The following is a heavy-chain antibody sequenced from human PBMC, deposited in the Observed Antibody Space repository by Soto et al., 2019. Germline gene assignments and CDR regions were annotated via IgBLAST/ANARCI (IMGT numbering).Heavy chain of an antibody. Sequence: GGSLRLSCAASGFTFDDYAMHWVRQAPGKGLEWVSGISWNSGSIGYADSVKGRFTISRDNAKNSLYLQMNSLRAEDTALYYCAKLAAAGTFGYFDLWGRGTLVTVSS. D-gene: IGHD6-13*01. V-gene: IGHV3-9*01. CDR2: ISWNSGSI. CDR1: GFTFDDYA. J-gene: IGHJ2*01. CDR3: AKLAAAGTFGYFDL.